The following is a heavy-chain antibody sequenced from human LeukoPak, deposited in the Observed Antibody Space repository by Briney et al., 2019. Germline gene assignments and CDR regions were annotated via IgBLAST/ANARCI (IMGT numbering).Heavy chain of an antibody. CDR1: GFSFSSYG. CDR2: IWCDGSNK. D-gene: IGHD1-7*01. V-gene: IGHV3-33*01. J-gene: IGHJ4*02. CDR3: ARDGTGSGFDY. Sequence: PGGSLRLSCAASGFSFSSYGMHWVRQAPGKGLEWVAVIWCDGSNKYYADSVKGRFTISRDNSKNTLYLQMNSLRAEDTAVYYCARDGTGSGFDYWGQGTLVTVSS.